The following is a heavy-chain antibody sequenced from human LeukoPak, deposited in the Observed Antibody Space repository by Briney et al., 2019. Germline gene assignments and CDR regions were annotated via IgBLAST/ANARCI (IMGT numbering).Heavy chain of an antibody. Sequence: GGSLRLSCAASGFTFSSFDMTWVRQAPGKGLEWVSYISSSGSTIYYADSVQGRFTISRDNAQNSLYLQMSSLRAEDTAVYYCARNVYNFDYWGQGTLVTVSS. CDR2: ISSSGSTI. CDR1: GFTFSSFD. J-gene: IGHJ4*02. D-gene: IGHD3-10*02. CDR3: ARNVYNFDY. V-gene: IGHV3-48*03.